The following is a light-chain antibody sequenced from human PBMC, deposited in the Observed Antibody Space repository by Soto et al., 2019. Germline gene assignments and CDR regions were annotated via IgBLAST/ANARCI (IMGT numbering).Light chain of an antibody. CDR3: QHYNTYSP. CDR2: KTS. Sequence: DIQMTQSPSTLSASVGDRVTITCRASQSITSLLAWYQQKPGEAPKLLIYKTSTLESGVPSRFSGSGSGTEFTLTINNLQPDDCASYYCQHYNTYSPFGGGTKVEIK. CDR1: QSITSL. J-gene: IGKJ4*02. V-gene: IGKV1-5*03.